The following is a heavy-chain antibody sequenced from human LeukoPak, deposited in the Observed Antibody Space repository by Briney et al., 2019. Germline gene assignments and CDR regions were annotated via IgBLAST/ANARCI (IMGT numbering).Heavy chain of an antibody. CDR1: GYTFTSYY. J-gene: IGHJ4*02. CDR2: INPSGGST. D-gene: IGHD2-15*01. Sequence: ASVKVSCKASGYTFTSYYMHWVRQAPGQGLEWMGIINPSGGSTSYAQKFQGRVTMTRDTSTSTVYMELSSLRSEDTAVYYCAGARLPGSGGSCSDYWGQGTLVTVSS. V-gene: IGHV1-46*01. CDR3: AGARLPGSGGSCSDY.